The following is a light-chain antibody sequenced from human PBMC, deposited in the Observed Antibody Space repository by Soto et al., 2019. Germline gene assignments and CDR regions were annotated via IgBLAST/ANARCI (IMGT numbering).Light chain of an antibody. CDR2: GAS. V-gene: IGKV3-20*01. J-gene: IGKJ1*01. CDR3: QQYGDSPQT. Sequence: EIVLTQSPGTLSLSPGERATLSCRASQSVGSSLSWYQQKPGQPPRLLFYGASNRATAIPDRFSGSGFGTDFTLTITRLEPEDFAVYYCQQYGDSPQTFGPGTKVDIK. CDR1: QSVGSS.